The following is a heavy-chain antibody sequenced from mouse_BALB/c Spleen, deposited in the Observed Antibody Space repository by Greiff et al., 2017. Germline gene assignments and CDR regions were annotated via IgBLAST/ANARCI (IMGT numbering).Heavy chain of an antibody. CDR3: ASWGYGSAHYAMDY. CDR2: ISSGGST. CDR1: GFTFSSYA. V-gene: IGHV5-6-5*01. D-gene: IGHD1-1*01. J-gene: IGHJ4*01. Sequence: EVQRVESGGGLVKPGGSLKLSCAASGFTFSSYAMSWVRQTPEKRLEWVASISSGGSTYYPDSVKGRFTISRDNARNILYLQMSSLRSEDTAMYYCASWGYGSAHYAMDYWGQGTSVTVSS.